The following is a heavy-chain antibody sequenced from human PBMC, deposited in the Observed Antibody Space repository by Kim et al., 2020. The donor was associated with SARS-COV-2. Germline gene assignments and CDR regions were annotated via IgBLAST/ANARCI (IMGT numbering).Heavy chain of an antibody. J-gene: IGHJ4*02. CDR1: GGSFSGYY. D-gene: IGHD5-12*01. CDR2: INHSGST. Sequence: SETLSLTCAVYGGSFSGYYWSWIRQPPGKGLEWIGEINHSGSTNYNPSLKSRVTISVDTSKNQFSLKLSSVTAADTAVYYCARGSDSGYDAGRYFDYWGQGTLVTVSS. CDR3: ARGSDSGYDAGRYFDY. V-gene: IGHV4-34*01.